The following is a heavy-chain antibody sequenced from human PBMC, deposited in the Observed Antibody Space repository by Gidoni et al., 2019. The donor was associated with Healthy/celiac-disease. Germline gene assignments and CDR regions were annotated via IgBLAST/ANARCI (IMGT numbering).Heavy chain of an antibody. CDR1: GGSISSSSYY. Sequence: QLQLQASGPGLVKPSEPLSLTCTVSGGSISSSSYYWGWIRQPPGKGLEWIGSIYYSGSTYYNPSLKSRVTISVDTSKNQFSLKLSSVTAADTAVYYCARSSSGWFYNWFDPWGQGTLVTVSS. CDR2: IYYSGST. J-gene: IGHJ5*02. D-gene: IGHD6-19*01. V-gene: IGHV4-39*01. CDR3: ARSSSGWFYNWFDP.